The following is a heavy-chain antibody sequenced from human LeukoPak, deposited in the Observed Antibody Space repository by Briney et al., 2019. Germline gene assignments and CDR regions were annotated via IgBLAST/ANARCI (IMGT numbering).Heavy chain of an antibody. CDR1: GFTFSSYA. CDR3: AKALNYWYFDL. Sequence: SGGSLRLSCAASGFTFSSYAMSWVRQAPGKGLEWVSAISGSGGSTYYADSVKGRFTISRDSSKNTLYLQMNSLRAEDTATYYCAKALNYWYFDLWGRGNLVTVSS. J-gene: IGHJ2*01. CDR2: ISGSGGST. V-gene: IGHV3-23*01.